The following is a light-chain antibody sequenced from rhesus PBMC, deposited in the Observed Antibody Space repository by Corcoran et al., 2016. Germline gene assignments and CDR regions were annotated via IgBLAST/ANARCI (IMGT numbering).Light chain of an antibody. CDR2: GAS. CDR1: QSVSSS. CDR3: QQYSNWPRT. V-gene: IGKV3-42*03. Sequence: EIVLTQSPATLSLSPGERATLSCRASQSVSSSLAGYQQKPGQGPRLLIYGASSRATGIPYRFSGSGSGTDFTLTISSREPEDFAVYYCQQYSNWPRTFGQGTKVEIK. J-gene: IGKJ1*01.